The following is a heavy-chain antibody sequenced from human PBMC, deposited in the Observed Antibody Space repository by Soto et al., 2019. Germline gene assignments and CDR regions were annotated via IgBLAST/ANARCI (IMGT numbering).Heavy chain of an antibody. D-gene: IGHD6-19*01. CDR2: ITSSGET. CDR1: GFTFSTYA. J-gene: IGHJ4*02. Sequence: EVQLLESGGDLVQPGGSLRLSCAASGFTFSTYAMSWVRQAPGKGLEWVSSITSSGETYYADYVKGRFAISRDNSKNTLYVQMNSLRAEDTAVYYCAKGRTSGWYEWDYWGQGDLVSVSS. CDR3: AKGRTSGWYEWDY. V-gene: IGHV3-23*01.